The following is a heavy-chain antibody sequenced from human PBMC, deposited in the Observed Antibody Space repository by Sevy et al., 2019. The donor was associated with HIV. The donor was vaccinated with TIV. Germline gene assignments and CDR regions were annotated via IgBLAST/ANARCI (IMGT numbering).Heavy chain of an antibody. Sequence: SETLSLTCSVSGGSITSNNYYWGWIRQPPGKGLKWIGSIYHSGNTYYNPSLKSRVTVSVDTSRSHFSLKVTSVAASDTAVYFCASQPGYRSTYYGFSLSRTFDSWGPGTLVTVSS. CDR2: IYHSGNT. J-gene: IGHJ4*02. D-gene: IGHD6-19*01. CDR3: ASQPGYRSTYYGFSLSRTFDS. CDR1: GGSITSNNYY. V-gene: IGHV4-39*01.